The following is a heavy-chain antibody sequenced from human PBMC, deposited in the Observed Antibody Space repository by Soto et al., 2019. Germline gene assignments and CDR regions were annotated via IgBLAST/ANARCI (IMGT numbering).Heavy chain of an antibody. CDR2: ISYDGSNK. V-gene: IGHV3-30*18. CDR1: GFTFSSYG. Sequence: PGGSLRLSCAASGFTFSSYGMHWVRQAPGKGLEWVAVISYDGSNKYYADSVKGRFTISRDNSKNTLYLQMNSLRAEDTAVYYCAKDPNPLAPLRIAAAGKYYYYYGMDVWGQGTTVTVSS. CDR3: AKDPNPLAPLRIAAAGKYYYYYGMDV. J-gene: IGHJ6*02. D-gene: IGHD6-25*01.